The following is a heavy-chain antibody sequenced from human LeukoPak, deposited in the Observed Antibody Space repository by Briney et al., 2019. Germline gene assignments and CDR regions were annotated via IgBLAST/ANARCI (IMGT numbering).Heavy chain of an antibody. D-gene: IGHD2-2*01. Sequence: SETLSLTCTVSGGSISRGGYYWSWIRQHPGKGLEWIGYIYYSGSTYYNPSLKSRVTISVDTSKNQFSLKLSSVTAADTAVYYCARGVGYCSSTSCYPGFDPWGQGTLVTVSS. CDR3: ARGVGYCSSTSCYPGFDP. V-gene: IGHV4-31*03. CDR1: GGSISRGGYY. CDR2: IYYSGST. J-gene: IGHJ5*02.